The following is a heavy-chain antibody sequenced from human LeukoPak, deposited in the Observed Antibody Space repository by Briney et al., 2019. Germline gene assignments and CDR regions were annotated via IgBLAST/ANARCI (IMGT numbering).Heavy chain of an antibody. CDR1: GFSFGDYA. CDR3: TRVQYSISWRFDY. D-gene: IGHD6-6*01. CDR2: IRSKAYGGTT. Sequence: GGSLRLSCTASGFSFGDYAMSWFRQAPGKGLEWVGFIRSKAYGGTTEFAASVKGRFTISRDDSKSIAYLQMNSLKTEDAAVYYCTRVQYSISWRFDYWGQGTLVTVSS. J-gene: IGHJ4*02. V-gene: IGHV3-49*03.